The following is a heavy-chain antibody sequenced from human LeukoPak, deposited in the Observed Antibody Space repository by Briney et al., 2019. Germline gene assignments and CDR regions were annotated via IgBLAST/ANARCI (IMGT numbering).Heavy chain of an antibody. CDR3: ARDFRNTGFDY. V-gene: IGHV3-11*01. Sequence: GGSLRLSCVVSEFPFSKFCMSWFRQAPGKGLEWISYICSDSRIIHYADSVKGRFTISRDNGKSSLYLQMSSLRAEDTAVYYCARDFRNTGFDYWGQGTLVTVSS. D-gene: IGHD4-17*01. CDR1: EFPFSKFC. J-gene: IGHJ4*02. CDR2: ICSDSRII.